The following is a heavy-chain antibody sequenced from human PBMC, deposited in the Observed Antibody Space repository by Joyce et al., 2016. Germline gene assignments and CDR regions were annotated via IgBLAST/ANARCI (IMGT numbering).Heavy chain of an antibody. D-gene: IGHD2-2*01. Sequence: QVQLVESGGGVVQPGRSLRLSCAASGFTFSSYGMHWVRQAPGKGLEWVAVISYDGSNKYYAYSVKGRFTISRDNSKNTLYLQMNSLRAEDTAVYYCAKDLFCSTTSCYGRGDYWGQGTLVTVSS. V-gene: IGHV3-30*18. CDR3: AKDLFCSTTSCYGRGDY. CDR1: GFTFSSYG. CDR2: ISYDGSNK. J-gene: IGHJ4*02.